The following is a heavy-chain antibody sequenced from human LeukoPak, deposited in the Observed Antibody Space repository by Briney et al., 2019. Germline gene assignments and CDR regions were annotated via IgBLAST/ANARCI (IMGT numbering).Heavy chain of an antibody. CDR3: TRSQYYGMDV. CDR2: INPTGGST. V-gene: IGHV1-46*01. Sequence: ASVKVSCKASGYTFTSYHMHWVRQAPGQGLEWMGMINPTGGSTSYAQKFQGRVTMTRDTSTSTVYMELSSLRSEDTAVYYCTRSQYYGMDVWGQGTTVTVSS. CDR1: GYTFTSYH. J-gene: IGHJ6*02.